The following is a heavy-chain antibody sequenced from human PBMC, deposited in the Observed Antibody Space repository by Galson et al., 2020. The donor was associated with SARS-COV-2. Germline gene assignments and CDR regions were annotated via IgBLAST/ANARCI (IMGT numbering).Heavy chain of an antibody. CDR3: ARGVDMAVADP. CDR1: GGSISSYY. Sequence: SQTLSLTCTVSGGSISSYYWSWIRQPPGKGLEWIGYIYYSGSTNYNPPLKSRVTISVDTSKNQFSLKLSSVTAADTAVYYCARGVDMAVADPWGQGTLVTVSS. D-gene: IGHD6-19*01. J-gene: IGHJ5*02. V-gene: IGHV4-59*01. CDR2: IYYSGST.